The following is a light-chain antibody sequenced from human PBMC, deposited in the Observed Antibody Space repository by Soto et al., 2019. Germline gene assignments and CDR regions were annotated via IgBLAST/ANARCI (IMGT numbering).Light chain of an antibody. CDR1: SSDVGGYNY. Sequence: QSALTQPRSVSGSPGQSVTITCTVTSSDVGGYNYVSWYQQHPGKAPKLMIYDVSKRPSGVPDRFSGSKSGNTASLTISGLQAEDEADYYCCSYVGSYTLESVFGTGTKVTVL. J-gene: IGLJ1*01. CDR3: CSYVGSYTLESV. CDR2: DVS. V-gene: IGLV2-11*01.